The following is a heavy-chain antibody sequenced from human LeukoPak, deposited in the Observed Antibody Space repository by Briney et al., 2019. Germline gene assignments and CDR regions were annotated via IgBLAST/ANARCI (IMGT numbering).Heavy chain of an antibody. CDR1: GFTFSSYA. J-gene: IGHJ4*02. D-gene: IGHD6-13*01. CDR2: TVFDGSNE. Sequence: GRSLRLSCAASGFTFSSYAIHWVRQAPGKGLEWVAVTVFDGSNEYYADSVKGRFTISRDNSENTVYLQMSGLRPEDTAVYYCARAPGGRSWYYFDYWGQGTLVTVSS. V-gene: IGHV3-30*04. CDR3: ARAPGGRSWYYFDY.